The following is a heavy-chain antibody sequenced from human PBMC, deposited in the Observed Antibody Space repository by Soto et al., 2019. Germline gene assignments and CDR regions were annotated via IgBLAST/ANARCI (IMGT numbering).Heavy chain of an antibody. CDR3: ARDQSQGQMLLPYFDY. J-gene: IGHJ4*02. Sequence: GGSLRLSCAASGFNFPCYSMNWVRQAPGKGLEWVASISSGSHFIYYADSVRGRFTISRDNARDSLLLQMNSLRAGDTGVYFCARDQSQGQMLLPYFDYWGQGTLVTVSS. CDR1: GFNFPCYS. CDR2: ISSGSHFI. D-gene: IGHD3-10*02. V-gene: IGHV3-21*04.